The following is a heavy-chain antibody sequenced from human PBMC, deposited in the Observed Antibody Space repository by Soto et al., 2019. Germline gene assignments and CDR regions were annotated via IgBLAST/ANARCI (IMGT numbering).Heavy chain of an antibody. CDR3: ARDRRSIAARLYYYYGMDG. CDR1: GGSISSSNW. Sequence: TETLSLTCAVSGGSISSSNWWSWVRQPPGKGLEWIGEIYHSGSTNYNPSLKSRVTISVDKSKNQFSLKLSSVTAADTAVYYCARDRRSIAARLYYYYGMDGWGQGTTVTVSS. CDR2: IYHSGST. D-gene: IGHD6-6*01. V-gene: IGHV4-4*02. J-gene: IGHJ6*02.